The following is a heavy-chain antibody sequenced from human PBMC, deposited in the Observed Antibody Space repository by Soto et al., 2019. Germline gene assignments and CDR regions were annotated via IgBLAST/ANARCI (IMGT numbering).Heavy chain of an antibody. CDR3: ARDYQYYDSSGYPLYYYGMDV. CDR1: GYTFTSYY. Sequence: ASVKVSCKASGYTFTSYYMHWVRQAPGQGLGWMGIINPSGGSTSYAQKFQGRVTMTRDTSTSTVYMELSSLRSEDTAVYYCARDYQYYDSSGYPLYYYGMDVWGQGTTVTVSS. CDR2: INPSGGST. V-gene: IGHV1-46*01. D-gene: IGHD3-22*01. J-gene: IGHJ6*02.